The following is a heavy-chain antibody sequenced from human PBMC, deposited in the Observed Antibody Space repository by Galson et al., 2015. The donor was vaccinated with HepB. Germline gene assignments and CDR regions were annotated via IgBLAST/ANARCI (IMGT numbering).Heavy chain of an antibody. CDR3: ARGDYGDDQSYFQH. V-gene: IGHV3-21*01. D-gene: IGHD4-17*01. CDR1: GFTFSSYS. J-gene: IGHJ1*01. CDR2: ISSSSSYI. Sequence: SLRISCAASGFTFSSYSMNWVRQAPGKGLEWVSSISSSSSYIYYADSVKGRFTISRDNAKNSLYLQMNSLRAEDTAVYYCARGDYGDDQSYFQHWGQGTLVTVSS.